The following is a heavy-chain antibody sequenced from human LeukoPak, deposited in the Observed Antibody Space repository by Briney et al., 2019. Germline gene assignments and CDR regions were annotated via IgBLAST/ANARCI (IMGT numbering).Heavy chain of an antibody. CDR1: GGSISSYY. CDR3: ARVEYYYDFYYFDY. Sequence: SETLSLTCTVSGGSISSYYWSWIRQPPGKGLEWIGYIYYSGSTNYNPSLESRVTISVDTSKNQFSLKLSSVTAADTAVYYCARVEYYYDFYYFDYWGQGTLVTVSS. CDR2: IYYSGST. V-gene: IGHV4-59*01. J-gene: IGHJ4*02. D-gene: IGHD3-22*01.